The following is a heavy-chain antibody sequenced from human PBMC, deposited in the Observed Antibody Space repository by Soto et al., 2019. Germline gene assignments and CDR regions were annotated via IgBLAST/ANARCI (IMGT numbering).Heavy chain of an antibody. V-gene: IGHV3-9*01. D-gene: IGHD5-12*01. CDR3: AKDYRYSGYDYFDY. CDR2: ISWNSGSI. Sequence: PGVSLRLSCVASGLTFDDYAMHWVRQAPGQGLEWVSGISWNSGSIGYADSVKGPFTISRDNAKNSLYLQMNSLRAEDTALYYCAKDYRYSGYDYFDYRGKGTRSTNSS. J-gene: IGHJ4*02. CDR1: GLTFDDYA.